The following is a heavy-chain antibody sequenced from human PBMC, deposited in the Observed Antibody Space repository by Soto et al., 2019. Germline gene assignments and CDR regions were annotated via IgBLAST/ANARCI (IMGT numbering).Heavy chain of an antibody. Sequence: QVQLVQSGAEVKKPGASVMLSCKASGYTFTTYTMNWVRQAPGQRLEWMGWINPVNGNTKSSQKFQDRVIITRDTSASTAYMELRSLRSEDTAVYYCARGIATGQLDPWGQGTLV. D-gene: IGHD6-13*01. CDR3: ARGIATGQLDP. V-gene: IGHV1-3*01. J-gene: IGHJ5*02. CDR1: GYTFTTYT. CDR2: INPVNGNT.